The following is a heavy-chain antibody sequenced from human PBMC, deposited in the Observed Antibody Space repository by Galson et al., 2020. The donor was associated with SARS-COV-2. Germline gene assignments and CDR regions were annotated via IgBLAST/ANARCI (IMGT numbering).Heavy chain of an antibody. V-gene: IGHV3-74*01. D-gene: IGHD3-3*01. CDR1: GFTFSSYR. CDR2: INSDGSST. CDR3: ARCDFWSGGGDAFDI. J-gene: IGHJ3*02. Sequence: GGSLTLSCAASGFTFSSYRMHWVRQAPGKGLVLVSRINSDGSSTSYADSAKGRFTISRDNAKNKLYLQMNSLRAEDTAVYYCARCDFWSGGGDAFDIWGQGTMVTVSA.